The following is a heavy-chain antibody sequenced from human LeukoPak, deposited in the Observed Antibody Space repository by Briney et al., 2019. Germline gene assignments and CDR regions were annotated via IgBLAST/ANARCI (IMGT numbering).Heavy chain of an antibody. CDR3: VYGSALWFHGGYFDY. CDR2: ISGSGGST. Sequence: GGSLRLSCAASGLPFSSYAMSWVRQAPGKGLEWVSAISGSGGSTYYADSVKGRFTISRDNSKNTLYLQMNSLRAEDTAVYYCVYGSALWFHGGYFDYWGQGTLVTVSS. D-gene: IGHD3-10*01. V-gene: IGHV3-23*01. J-gene: IGHJ4*02. CDR1: GLPFSSYA.